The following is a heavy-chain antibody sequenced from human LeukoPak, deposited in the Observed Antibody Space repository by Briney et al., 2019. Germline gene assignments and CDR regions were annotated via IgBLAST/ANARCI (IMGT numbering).Heavy chain of an antibody. Sequence: GGSLRLSCAASGFTFSSYSMNWVRQAPGKGLEWVSSISSSSRYIHYADSVKGRFTISRENDKNSLYLQMNSLRAEDTAVYYCARDFGRGAFDYWGQGTLVTVSS. CDR2: ISSSSRYI. J-gene: IGHJ4*02. CDR1: GFTFSSYS. D-gene: IGHD3-3*01. V-gene: IGHV3-21*01. CDR3: ARDFGRGAFDY.